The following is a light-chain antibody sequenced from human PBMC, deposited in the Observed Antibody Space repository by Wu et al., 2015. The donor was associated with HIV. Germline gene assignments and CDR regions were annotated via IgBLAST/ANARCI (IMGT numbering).Light chain of an antibody. CDR3: QQGKSYPNT. V-gene: IGKV1-12*01. J-gene: IGKJ2*01. CDR1: HDIGDE. Sequence: SVGRKSRHXLVGRRHDIGDELGWYQQKPGAAPRLLISAASNLEPGIPPRFAGSGSVNQFTLTISGLEPVDFATYYCQQGKSYPNTFGQGT. CDR2: AAS.